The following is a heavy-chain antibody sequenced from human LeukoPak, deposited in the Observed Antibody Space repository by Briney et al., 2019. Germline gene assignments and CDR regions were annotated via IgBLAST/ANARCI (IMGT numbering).Heavy chain of an antibody. Sequence: ASVKVSCKSSGYTFTSYYMHWVRQAPGQGLEWMGLINPTGGSTGYAQKFQGRVTMTRDVSTSTDYMELSSLRSEDTAIYYCARDNSVGDNAWWFDPWGQGTLVTVSS. CDR3: ARDNSVGDNAWWFDP. D-gene: IGHD1-26*01. J-gene: IGHJ5*02. CDR1: GYTFTSYY. V-gene: IGHV1-46*01. CDR2: INPTGGST.